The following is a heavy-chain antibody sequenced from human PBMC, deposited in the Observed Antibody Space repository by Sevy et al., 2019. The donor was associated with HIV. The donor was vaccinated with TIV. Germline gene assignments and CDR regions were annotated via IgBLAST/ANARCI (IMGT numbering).Heavy chain of an antibody. J-gene: IGHJ4*02. CDR1: GYTFTSYG. V-gene: IGHV1-18*04. CDR2: ISAYNGNT. D-gene: IGHD3-22*01. Sequence: ASVKVSCKASGYTFTSYGISWVRQAPGQGLEWMGWISAYNGNTNDAQKLQGRVTMTTDTSTSTASMELRSLSSDDTAVYYWARLYDYYDSSGSRSYFDYWGQGTLVTVSS. CDR3: ARLYDYYDSSGSRSYFDY.